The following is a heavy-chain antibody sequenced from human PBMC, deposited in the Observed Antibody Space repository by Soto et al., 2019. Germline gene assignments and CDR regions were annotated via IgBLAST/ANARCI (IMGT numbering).Heavy chain of an antibody. J-gene: IGHJ6*03. CDR3: TFKVHGLYFLDV. V-gene: IGHV3-73*01. Sequence: EVQLVESGGGLVQPGGFLKHSCAASGFNFSDSIISWVRQASGKGLEWVGRIRSKDTSYATAYAASMKGIFTIYRDDSMTTAFLQMNSLKTEDAAVYYCTFKVHGLYFLDVWGKGTTVTVSS. CDR1: GFNFSDSI. CDR2: IRSKDTSYAT.